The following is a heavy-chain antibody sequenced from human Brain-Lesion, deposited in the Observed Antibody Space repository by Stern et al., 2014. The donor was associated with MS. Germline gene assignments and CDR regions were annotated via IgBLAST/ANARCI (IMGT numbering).Heavy chain of an antibody. J-gene: IGHJ6*02. D-gene: IGHD2-2*01. V-gene: IGHV4-61*02. CDR3: ARGRVVPGFQYYATDV. Sequence: VQLVESGPGLVKPSQTLSLSCTVSGGSISSGGYYWSWIRQPAGKGLEWIGRIFNSGSTSYNPSLKGRVTISIDTSKNHFSLRLNSMTAADTAVYYCARGRVVPGFQYYATDVWGQGTTVIVSS. CDR1: GGSISSGGYY. CDR2: IFNSGST.